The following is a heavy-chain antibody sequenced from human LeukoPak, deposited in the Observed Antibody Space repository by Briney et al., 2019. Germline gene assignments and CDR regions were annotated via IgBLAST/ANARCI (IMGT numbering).Heavy chain of an antibody. J-gene: IGHJ4*02. CDR2: IIPIFGTA. CDR3: ASISSGDSSGHNY. Sequence: SVKVSCKASGYTFTSYGISWVRQAPGQGLEWMGGIIPIFGTANYAQKFQGRVTITADESTSTAYMELSSLRSEDTAVYYCASISSGDSSGHNYWGQGTLVTVSS. CDR1: GYTFTSYG. D-gene: IGHD3-22*01. V-gene: IGHV1-69*13.